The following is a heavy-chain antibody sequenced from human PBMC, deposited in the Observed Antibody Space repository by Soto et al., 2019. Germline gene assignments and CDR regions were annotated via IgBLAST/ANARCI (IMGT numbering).Heavy chain of an antibody. Sequence: QVQLVESGGGVVQPGRSLRLSCAASGFIFKHHAMHWVRQAAGKGLEWVAQIWYDGSHTYYTDSVKGRFTISRDNLKDMVYLKSDSLRAEDTAVYYCARDGQQLAPYAMDVWGQGTTVTVSS. CDR3: ARDGQQLAPYAMDV. D-gene: IGHD1-1*01. CDR1: GFIFKHHA. CDR2: IWYDGSHT. V-gene: IGHV3-33*01. J-gene: IGHJ6*02.